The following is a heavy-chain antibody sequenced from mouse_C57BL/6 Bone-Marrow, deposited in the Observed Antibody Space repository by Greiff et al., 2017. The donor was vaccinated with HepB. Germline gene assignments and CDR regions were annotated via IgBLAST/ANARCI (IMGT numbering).Heavy chain of an antibody. Sequence: EVQMVESGGGLVQPGGSMKLSCAASGFTFSDAWMDWVRQSPEKGLEWVAEIRNKANNHATYYAESVKGRFTISRDDSKSSVYLQMNSLRAEDTGIYYCTRPGPGWYFDVWGTGTTVTVSS. J-gene: IGHJ1*03. CDR2: IRNKANNHAT. CDR1: GFTFSDAW. V-gene: IGHV6-6*01. D-gene: IGHD3-3*01. CDR3: TRPGPGWYFDV.